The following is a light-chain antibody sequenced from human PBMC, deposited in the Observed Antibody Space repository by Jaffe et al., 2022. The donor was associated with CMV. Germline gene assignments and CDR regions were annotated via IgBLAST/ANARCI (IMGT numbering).Light chain of an antibody. CDR2: DNN. Sequence: QSVLTQPPSVSAAPGQRVTISCSGGSSNIGDLYISWFQKLPGTAPKLLIYDNNRRPSGISDRFSGSNSGTSATLDITGLETGDEADYYCGAWDGGLSAVVFGGGTKVTVL. CDR1: SSNIGDLY. J-gene: IGLJ3*02. CDR3: GAWDGGLSAVV. V-gene: IGLV1-51*01.